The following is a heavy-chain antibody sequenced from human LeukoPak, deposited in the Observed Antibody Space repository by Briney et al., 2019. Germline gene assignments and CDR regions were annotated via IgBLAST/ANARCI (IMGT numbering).Heavy chain of an antibody. CDR3: ARAGRSMGVVSLDGY. V-gene: IGHV1-8*02. D-gene: IGHD4-23*01. CDR2: MNPNSGNT. J-gene: IGHJ4*02. CDR1: GYSFSAYY. Sequence: ASVKVSCKASGYSFSAYYIHWVRQAPGQGLEWMGWMNPNSGNTGYAQKFQGRVTMTRNTSISTAYMELSSLRSEDTAVYYCARAGRSMGVVSLDGYWGQGTLVTVSS.